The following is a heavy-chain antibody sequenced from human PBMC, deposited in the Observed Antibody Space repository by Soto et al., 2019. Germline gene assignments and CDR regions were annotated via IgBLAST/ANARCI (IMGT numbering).Heavy chain of an antibody. J-gene: IGHJ4*02. CDR1: GFTFSSYW. CDR3: ARTAYTGYDLVDY. V-gene: IGHV3-74*01. D-gene: IGHD5-12*01. CDR2: INSDGSST. Sequence: GGSLRLSCAASGFTFSSYWMHWVRQAPGKGLVWVSRINSDGSSTSYADSVKGRFTISRDNAKNTLYLQMNSLRAEDTAVYYCARTAYTGYDLVDYWGQGTLVTVSS.